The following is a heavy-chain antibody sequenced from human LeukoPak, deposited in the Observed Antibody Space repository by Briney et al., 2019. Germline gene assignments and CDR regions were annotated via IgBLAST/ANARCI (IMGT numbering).Heavy chain of an antibody. J-gene: IGHJ3*02. CDR1: GFTFSSYE. CDR2: ISSSGSTI. Sequence: PGGSLRLSCAASGFTFSSYEMNGVRQAPGKGLEWVSYISSSGSTIYYADSVKGRFTISRDNAKNSLYLQMNSLRAEDTAVYYCARDLWEAESGAFDIWGQGTMVTVSS. V-gene: IGHV3-48*03. D-gene: IGHD1-26*01. CDR3: ARDLWEAESGAFDI.